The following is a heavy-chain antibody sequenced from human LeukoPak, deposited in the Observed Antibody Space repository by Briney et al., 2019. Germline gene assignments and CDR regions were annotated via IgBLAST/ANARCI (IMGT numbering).Heavy chain of an antibody. CDR2: MNSDGSSI. Sequence: GGSLRLSCAASGFTFSRYWMQWVRQAPGKGLVWVSRMNSDGSSINYADSVKGRFTISRDNAKNTLYLQMNNLRADDTGIYYCARDGSYKLDYWGQGALVTVSS. V-gene: IGHV3-74*01. D-gene: IGHD1-26*01. CDR1: GFTFSRYW. J-gene: IGHJ4*02. CDR3: ARDGSYKLDY.